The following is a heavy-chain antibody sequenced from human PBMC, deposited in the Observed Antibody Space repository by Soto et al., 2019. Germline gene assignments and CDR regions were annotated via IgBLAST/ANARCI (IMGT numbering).Heavy chain of an antibody. CDR1: GFAFSNAW. V-gene: IGHV3-15*07. CDR3: STGVNQWLANDY. CDR2: IKRKSDGETT. D-gene: IGHD6-19*01. Sequence: EVQLVESGGGLVKPGGSLTLSCAASGFAFSNAWMHWVRQAPGTGLEWVGRIKRKSDGETTDYAAPVRGRFGSSRDDSRNTLHLQMNSLRNEDTAVYYCSTGVNQWLANDYWGQGTLVTVSS. J-gene: IGHJ4*02.